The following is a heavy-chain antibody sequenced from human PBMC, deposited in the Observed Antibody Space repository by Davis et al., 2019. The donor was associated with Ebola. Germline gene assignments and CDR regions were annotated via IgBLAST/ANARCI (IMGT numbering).Heavy chain of an antibody. V-gene: IGHV5-51*01. CDR3: ARRTTVMRPPDY. Sequence: GESLKISCRGDGYSFNSYWIGWVRQMPGKGLEWMGIIFPGDSDTIYSRSFEGQVTISADKSSNTAFLQWSSLKASDTGVYYCARRTTVMRPPDYWGPGTLVTVSS. D-gene: IGHD4-17*01. J-gene: IGHJ4*02. CDR1: GYSFNSYW. CDR2: IFPGDSDT.